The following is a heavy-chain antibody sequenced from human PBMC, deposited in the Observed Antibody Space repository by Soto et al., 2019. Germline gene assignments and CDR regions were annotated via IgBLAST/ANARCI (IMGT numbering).Heavy chain of an antibody. Sequence: GGSLRLSCAASGFTVSGNYMSWVRQAPGKGLEWVSAIYSVGSTYYADSVKGRFTISRDNSKNTLYLQMNSLRAEDTAVYYCARAVTQESYFDYWGQGNLVTVSS. CDR2: IYSVGST. V-gene: IGHV3-66*01. D-gene: IGHD4-17*01. J-gene: IGHJ4*02. CDR1: GFTVSGNY. CDR3: ARAVTQESYFDY.